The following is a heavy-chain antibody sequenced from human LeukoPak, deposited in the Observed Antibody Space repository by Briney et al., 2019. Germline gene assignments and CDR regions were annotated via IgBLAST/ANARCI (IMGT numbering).Heavy chain of an antibody. V-gene: IGHV3-74*01. CDR3: VKQDTGSYLGGY. D-gene: IGHD1-26*01. Sequence: GGSLRLSCAASGFTFSGYWMHWVRQVPGKGLVWISYICDDGRSKGYADSVQGRFTISRDNAKNTLSLQMNSLRVDDTAVYYCVKQDTGSYLGGYWGQGTLVTVSS. CDR2: ICDDGRSK. J-gene: IGHJ4*02. CDR1: GFTFSGYW.